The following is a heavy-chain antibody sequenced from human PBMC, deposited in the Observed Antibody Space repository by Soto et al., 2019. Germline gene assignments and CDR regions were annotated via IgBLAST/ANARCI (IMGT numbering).Heavy chain of an antibody. CDR3: AREGVVGDFDY. Sequence: QVQLVESGGGVVQPGRSLRLSCAASGFTLSSYAMHWVRQAPGKGLEWVAVISYDGSNKFYADSVKGRFTISRDNSRNTLYLQMNSLRAEDTAVYYCAREGVVGDFDYWGQGTLVTVSS. CDR2: ISYDGSNK. CDR1: GFTLSSYA. D-gene: IGHD1-26*01. J-gene: IGHJ4*02. V-gene: IGHV3-30-3*01.